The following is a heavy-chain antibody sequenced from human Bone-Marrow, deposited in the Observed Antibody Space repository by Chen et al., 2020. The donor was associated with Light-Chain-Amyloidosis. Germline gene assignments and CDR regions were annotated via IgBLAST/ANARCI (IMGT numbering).Heavy chain of an antibody. CDR1: GFPFSDYY. J-gene: IGHJ4*02. CDR2: ISSSGSTI. V-gene: IGHV3-11*01. D-gene: IGHD2-2*01. Sequence: VQLVESGGGLVKPGGSLRLSCAASGFPFSDYYLSWIRQAPGKGLEWVSYISSSGSTIYYADSVKGRFTISRDNAKNSLYLQMNSLRAEDTAVYYCARSEGTYCSSTSCYRDPLGYWGQGTLVTVSS. CDR3: ARSEGTYCSSTSCYRDPLGY.